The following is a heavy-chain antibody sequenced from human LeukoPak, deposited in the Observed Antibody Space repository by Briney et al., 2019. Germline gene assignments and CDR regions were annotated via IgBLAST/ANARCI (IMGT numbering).Heavy chain of an antibody. CDR2: TWYRSRWYN. CDR3: AAGSSGSSHYYFDY. V-gene: IGHV6-1*01. J-gene: IGHJ4*02. CDR1: GDSVSSNSAA. D-gene: IGHD3-10*01. Sequence: PSQTLSLTCAISGDSVSSNSAAWHWIRQSPSRGLEWLGRTWYRSRWYNEYAVSVKSRITINPDTSKNQFSLHLNSVTPVDTAVYYCAAGSSGSSHYYFDYWGQGTLVTVSS.